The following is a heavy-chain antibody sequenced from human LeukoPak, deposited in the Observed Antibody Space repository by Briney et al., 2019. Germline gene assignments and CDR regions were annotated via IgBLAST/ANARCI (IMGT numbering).Heavy chain of an antibody. CDR1: GGSIGSSYYY. J-gene: IGHJ4*02. Sequence: SETLSLTCTVSGGSIGSSYYYWGWIRQPPGRGLEWIGSIYYSGSTNYNPSLKSRVTISVDTSKNQFSLRVSSVTAADTAVYYCARHLNNCGDDCYIFDYWGQGTLVTVSS. V-gene: IGHV4-39*01. CDR3: ARHLNNCGDDCYIFDY. CDR2: IYYSGST. D-gene: IGHD2-21*01.